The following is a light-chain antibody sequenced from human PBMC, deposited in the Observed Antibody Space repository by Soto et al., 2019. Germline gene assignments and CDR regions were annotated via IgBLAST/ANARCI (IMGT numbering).Light chain of an antibody. J-gene: IGKJ2*01. Sequence: DVEMTQSPSTLPTSIGDRVTINCRASQNVSNWLAWYQQKPGKAPKLLIYKASRLESGVPSRFSDSGSGTDFTLTINSLQSDYFATYFCQQYSKESTFGQGTKLEIK. CDR2: KAS. CDR1: QNVSNW. V-gene: IGKV1-5*03. CDR3: QQYSKEST.